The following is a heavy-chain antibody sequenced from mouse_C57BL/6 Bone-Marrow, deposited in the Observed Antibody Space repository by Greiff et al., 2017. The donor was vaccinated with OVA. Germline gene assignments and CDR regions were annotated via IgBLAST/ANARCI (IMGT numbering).Heavy chain of an antibody. V-gene: IGHV1-7*01. Sequence: VQRVESGAELAKPGASVKLSCKASGYTFTSYWMHWVKQRPGQGLEWIGYINPSSGYTKYNQKFKDKATLTADKSSSTAYMQLSSLTYEDSAVYYCASGDMGPLYFDYWGQGTTLTVSS. J-gene: IGHJ2*01. CDR2: INPSSGYT. CDR1: GYTFTSYW. D-gene: IGHD3-3*01. CDR3: ASGDMGPLYFDY.